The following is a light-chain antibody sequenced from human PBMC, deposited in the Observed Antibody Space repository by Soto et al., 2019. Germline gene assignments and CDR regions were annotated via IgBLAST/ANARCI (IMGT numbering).Light chain of an antibody. CDR1: QSVSSN. CDR2: GAS. J-gene: IGKJ2*01. Sequence: EIVMTQSPATLSVSPGERATLSCRASQSVSSNLAWYQQKPAQAPRLLIYGASTRATGIPSRFSGSGSGKEFTPTNNRLQSEDFAVLLRQQYNNSPHTFGQGNQLEIK. V-gene: IGKV3-15*01. CDR3: QQYNNSPHT.